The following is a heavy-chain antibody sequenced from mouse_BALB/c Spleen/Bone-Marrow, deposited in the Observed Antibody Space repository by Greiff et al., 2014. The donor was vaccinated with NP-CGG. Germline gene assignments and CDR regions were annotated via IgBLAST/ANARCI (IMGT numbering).Heavy chain of an antibody. CDR3: TRYGNSHYYAMDY. CDR1: GYTFTSYW. Sequence: QVTLKECGAELVRPGASVKLSCRASGYTFTSYWINWVKQRPGQGLEWIGNIYPSDSYTNYNQRFKDKATLTVDKSSSTAYMQLSSPTSEDSAVYYCTRYGNSHYYAMDYWGQGTSVTVSS. V-gene: IGHV1-69*02. D-gene: IGHD1-1*01. J-gene: IGHJ4*01. CDR2: IYPSDSYT.